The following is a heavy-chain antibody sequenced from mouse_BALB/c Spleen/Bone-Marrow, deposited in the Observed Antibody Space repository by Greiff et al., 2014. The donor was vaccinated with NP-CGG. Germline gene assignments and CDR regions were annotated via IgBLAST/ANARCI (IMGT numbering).Heavy chain of an antibody. CDR1: GYAFTNYL. V-gene: IGHV1-54*01. CDR3: ARRDGSYFDY. Sequence: QVQLQQSGAELVRPGTSVKVSCKASGYAFTNYLIEWVKQRPGQGLEWIGMINPGRGGTNYNEKFKGKATLTADKSSSTACMQLSSLTSDDSAVYFCARRDGSYFDYWGQGTTLTVSS. J-gene: IGHJ2*01. D-gene: IGHD3-3*01. CDR2: INPGRGGT.